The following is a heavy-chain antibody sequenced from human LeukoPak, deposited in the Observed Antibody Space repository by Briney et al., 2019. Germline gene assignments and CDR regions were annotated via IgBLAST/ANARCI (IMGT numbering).Heavy chain of an antibody. J-gene: IGHJ4*02. CDR3: AEAYSPPIAVAGMDY. D-gene: IGHD6-19*01. Sequence: GGSLRLSCAASGFTFSSYGMHWVRQAPGKGLEWVAVISYDGSNKYYADSVKGRFTISRDNSKNTLYLQMNSLRAEDTAVYYCAEAYSPPIAVAGMDYWGQGTLVTVSS. V-gene: IGHV3-30*18. CDR2: ISYDGSNK. CDR1: GFTFSSYG.